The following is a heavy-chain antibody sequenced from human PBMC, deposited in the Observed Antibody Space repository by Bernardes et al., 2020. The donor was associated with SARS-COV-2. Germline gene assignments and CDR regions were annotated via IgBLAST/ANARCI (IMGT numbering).Heavy chain of an antibody. J-gene: IGHJ6*02. V-gene: IGHV3-9*01. Sequence: GGSPRLSCSASGFTFDDYAMNWVRQVPGKGLEWVSGISWNGNAVGYADSVKGRLTISRDNAKNSLYLQINSLRTEDAAVYYCVKDRKTGLYDSYSYPFYSHGMDVWGRGTTVTVSS. D-gene: IGHD3-16*02. CDR1: GFTFDDYA. CDR2: ISWNGNAV. CDR3: VKDRKTGLYDSYSYPFYSHGMDV.